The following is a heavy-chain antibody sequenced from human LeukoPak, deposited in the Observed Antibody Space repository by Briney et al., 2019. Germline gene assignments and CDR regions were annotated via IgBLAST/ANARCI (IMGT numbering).Heavy chain of an antibody. V-gene: IGHV3-30*18. Sequence: PGGSLRLSCAASGFTFSSYGMHWVRQAPGKGLEWVAVISYDGSNKYYADSVKGRFTIPRDNSKNTLYLQMNSLRAEDTAVYYCAKDDYGDYEGLGDYWGQGTLVTVSS. CDR3: AKDDYGDYEGLGDY. CDR1: GFTFSSYG. CDR2: ISYDGSNK. J-gene: IGHJ4*02. D-gene: IGHD4-17*01.